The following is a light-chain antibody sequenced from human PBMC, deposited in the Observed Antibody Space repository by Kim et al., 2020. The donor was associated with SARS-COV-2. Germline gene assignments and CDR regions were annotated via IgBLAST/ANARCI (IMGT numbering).Light chain of an antibody. CDR2: GVS. J-gene: IGKJ2*01. Sequence: STWERATLSCRASQGLSNSYFAWYQQKPGQALRLLIYGVSNRATGIPDRFSGSGSGTDFTLTISRLEPEDFAVYYCQQYDNSPSYTFGQGTKLEI. CDR3: QQYDNSPSYT. V-gene: IGKV3-20*01. CDR1: QGLSNSY.